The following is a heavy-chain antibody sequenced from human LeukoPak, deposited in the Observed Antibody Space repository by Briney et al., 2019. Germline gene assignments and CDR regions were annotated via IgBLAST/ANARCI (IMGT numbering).Heavy chain of an antibody. D-gene: IGHD5-12*01. CDR2: INHSGST. J-gene: IGHJ6*02. Sequence: PSETLSLTCAVYGGSFSGYYWSWIRQPPGKGLEWIGEINHSGSTNYNPSLKSRVTISVGTSKNQFSLKLSSVTAADTAVYYCARVRVVATIKGGDYYYGMDVWGQGTTVTVSS. V-gene: IGHV4-34*01. CDR3: ARVRVVATIKGGDYYYGMDV. CDR1: GGSFSGYY.